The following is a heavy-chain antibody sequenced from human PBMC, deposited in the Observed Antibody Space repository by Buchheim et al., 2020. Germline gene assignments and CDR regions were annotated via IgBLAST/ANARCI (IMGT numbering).Heavy chain of an antibody. Sequence: EVQLVESGGGLVQPGGSLRLSCAASGFTFSSYWMSWVRQAPGKGLEWVANIKQDGSEKYYVDSVKGRFTISSDNAKNALYLQMNSLRAEDTAVYYCARGVTEPPCDWFDPWGQGTL. CDR3: ARGVTEPPCDWFDP. CDR2: IKQDGSEK. D-gene: IGHD2-21*02. CDR1: GFTFSSYW. J-gene: IGHJ5*02. V-gene: IGHV3-7*01.